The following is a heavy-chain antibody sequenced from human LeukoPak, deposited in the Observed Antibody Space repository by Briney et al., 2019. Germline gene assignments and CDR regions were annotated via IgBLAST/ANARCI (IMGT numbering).Heavy chain of an antibody. CDR1: GYSFSSDYY. D-gene: IGHD6-19*01. CDR2: IYISGSGST. V-gene: IGHV4-38-2*02. J-gene: IGHJ6*03. CDR3: ARDKRVAVAGTYIYYYYMDV. Sequence: KPSETLSLTCTVSGYSFSSDYYWGWIRQPPGKGLEWIGRIYISGSGSTNYNPSLKSRVTMSVDTYKNQFSLKLSSVTAADTAVYYCARDKRVAVAGTYIYYYYMDVWGNGTTVTISS.